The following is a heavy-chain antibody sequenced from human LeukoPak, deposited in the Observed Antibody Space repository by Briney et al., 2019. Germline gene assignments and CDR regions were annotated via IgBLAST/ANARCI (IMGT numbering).Heavy chain of an antibody. CDR3: ARVRGPVLMVYAAREYYFDY. V-gene: IGHV4-34*01. CDR1: GGAFRGYY. J-gene: IGHJ4*02. CDR2: INHSGST. Sequence: PSETLSPTCAVFGGAFRGYYWGWIRPPPGKGLGWVGGINHSGSTNYNPSLKSRVTISVDTSKNQFSLKLSSVTAADTAVYYCARVRGPVLMVYAAREYYFDYWGQGTLVTVSS. D-gene: IGHD2-8*01.